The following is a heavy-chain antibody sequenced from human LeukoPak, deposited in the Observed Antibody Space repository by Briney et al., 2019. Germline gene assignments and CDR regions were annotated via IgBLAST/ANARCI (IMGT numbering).Heavy chain of an antibody. CDR2: CLDSSCTE. CDR1: GFTFGTYD. D-gene: IGHD3/OR15-3a*01. Sequence: GGSLRLSCAASGFTFGTYDMSWVRQPPGKGLEWVSTLACLDSSCTEYYSDSVKGRFSISRDKSRSTLSLQLNSLRVEDTAMYYCVRDSEGSFDSWGQGTLVSVSS. J-gene: IGHJ4*02. V-gene: IGHV3-23*01. CDR3: VRDSEGSFDS.